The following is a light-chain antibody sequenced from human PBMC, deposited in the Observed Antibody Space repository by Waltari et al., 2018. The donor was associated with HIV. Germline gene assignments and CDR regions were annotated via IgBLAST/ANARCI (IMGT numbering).Light chain of an antibody. Sequence: QSALTQPASVSGSPGQSIIISCPGTSSDVGGYHYVSWYQQHPGKAPKLIIFDVGNRPSGVSNRFSGSKSGNTASLTISGLQTEDEADYYCNSYTSTTTRWLFGGGTRLTVL. CDR3: NSYTSTTTRWL. V-gene: IGLV2-14*03. CDR2: DVG. CDR1: SSDVGGYHY. J-gene: IGLJ3*02.